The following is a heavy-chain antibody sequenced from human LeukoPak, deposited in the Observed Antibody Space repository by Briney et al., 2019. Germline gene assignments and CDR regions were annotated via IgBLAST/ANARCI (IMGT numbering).Heavy chain of an antibody. CDR3: ARSGSSGYYYYYYMDV. CDR1: AFTFSSYA. CDR2: ISYDGSNK. V-gene: IGHV3-30-3*01. D-gene: IGHD3-22*01. J-gene: IGHJ6*03. Sequence: GGSLRLSCAASAFTFSSYAVHWVRQAPGKGLEWVAVISYDGSNKYYADSVKGRFTISRDNSKNTLYLQMNSLRAEDTAVYYCARSGSSGYYYYYYMDVWGKGTTVTVSS.